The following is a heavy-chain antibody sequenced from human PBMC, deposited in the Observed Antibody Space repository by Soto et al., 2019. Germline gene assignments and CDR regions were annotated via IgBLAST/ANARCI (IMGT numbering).Heavy chain of an antibody. J-gene: IGHJ4*02. Sequence: SETLSLTCAVSGGSISSGVYSWSWIRQPPGKGLEWIGYIYYSGSTYYNPSLKSRVTISVDTSKNQFSLKLSSVTAADTAVYYCARARSGHYYDSSGYYLYYFDYWGQGTLVTVSS. V-gene: IGHV4-30-4*07. D-gene: IGHD3-22*01. CDR1: GGSISSGVYS. CDR3: ARARSGHYYDSSGYYLYYFDY. CDR2: IYYSGST.